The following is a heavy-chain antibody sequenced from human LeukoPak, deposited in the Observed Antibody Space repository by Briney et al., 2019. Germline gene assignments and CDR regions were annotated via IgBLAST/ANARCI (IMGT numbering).Heavy chain of an antibody. D-gene: IGHD2-15*01. CDR1: GGSISSYY. V-gene: IGHV4-59*08. CDR3: ARVANNCRGGSCYWYFDY. Sequence: SETLSLTCTVSGGSISSYYWSWIRQPPGKVLEWIGYIYYSGSTNYNPSLKSRVAISVDTSKNQFSLKLSSVTAADTAVYYCARVANNCRGGSCYWYFDYWGQGTLVTVSS. CDR2: IYYSGST. J-gene: IGHJ4*02.